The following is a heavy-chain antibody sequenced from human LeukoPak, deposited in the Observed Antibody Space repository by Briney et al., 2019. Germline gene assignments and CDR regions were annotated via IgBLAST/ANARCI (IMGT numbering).Heavy chain of an antibody. D-gene: IGHD3-10*01. Sequence: PSETLSLTCAVYGGSFSGYYWSWVRQPPGKGLEWIGEINHSGSTNYNPSLKSRVTISVDTSKNQFSLKRSSVTAADTAVYYCAILPLRITMVRGGWYFDYWGQGTLVTVSS. V-gene: IGHV4-34*01. J-gene: IGHJ4*02. CDR2: INHSGST. CDR1: GGSFSGYY. CDR3: AILPLRITMVRGGWYFDY.